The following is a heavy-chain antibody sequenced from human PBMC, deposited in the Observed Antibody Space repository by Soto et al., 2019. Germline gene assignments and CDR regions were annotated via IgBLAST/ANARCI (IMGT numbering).Heavy chain of an antibody. J-gene: IGHJ4*02. D-gene: IGHD2-15*01. CDR3: VRTILVVAAATREDY. Sequence: EVQLVESGGGLVQPGESLRLSCAASGFTFSSYWMHWVRQAPGKGLVWVSRINSDGSSTSYAGSVKGRFTISRDNAKNTLYRQMNSLRAEDTAVYYCVRTILVVAAATREDYWGQGTLGTVSS. V-gene: IGHV3-74*01. CDR2: INSDGSST. CDR1: GFTFSSYW.